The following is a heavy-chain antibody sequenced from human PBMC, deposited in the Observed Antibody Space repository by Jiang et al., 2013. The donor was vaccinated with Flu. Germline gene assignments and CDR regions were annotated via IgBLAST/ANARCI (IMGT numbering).Heavy chain of an antibody. Sequence: GRTYYRSKWYDDYAISVKGRITINPDTSRNQFSLQLNSVTPEDTAVYYCARGPGARFDSWGQGTLVTVSS. V-gene: IGHV6-1*01. CDR2: TYYRSKWYD. J-gene: IGHJ4*02. CDR3: ARGPGARFDS. D-gene: IGHD7-27*01.